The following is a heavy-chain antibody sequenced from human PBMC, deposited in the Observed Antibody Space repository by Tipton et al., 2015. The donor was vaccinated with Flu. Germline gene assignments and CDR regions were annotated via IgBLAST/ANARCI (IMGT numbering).Heavy chain of an antibody. CDR1: GVSISAYY. J-gene: IGHJ4*02. Sequence: QLVQSGAEVKPSETLSLICSVSGVSISAYYWSWIRQPPGKGLEWIGSVYYSGTTNYNPSLKSRVTISVDTSKNQFSLNLNSVTAADTAVYYCARGASGYSYGWGQGTLVTVSS. CDR3: ARGASGYSYG. CDR2: VYYSGTT. D-gene: IGHD5-18*01. V-gene: IGHV4-59*01.